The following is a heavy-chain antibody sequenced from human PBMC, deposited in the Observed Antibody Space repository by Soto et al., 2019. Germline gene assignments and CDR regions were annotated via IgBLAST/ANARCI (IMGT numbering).Heavy chain of an antibody. CDR1: GYTFTSYD. Sequence: ASVKVSCTASGYTFTSYDINWVRQATGQGLEWMGWMNPNSGNTGYAQKFQGRVTMTRNTSISTAYMELSSLRSEDTAVYYCARVRWELPLYYYYYGMDVWGQGTTVTVSS. V-gene: IGHV1-8*01. CDR2: MNPNSGNT. D-gene: IGHD1-26*01. J-gene: IGHJ6*02. CDR3: ARVRWELPLYYYYYGMDV.